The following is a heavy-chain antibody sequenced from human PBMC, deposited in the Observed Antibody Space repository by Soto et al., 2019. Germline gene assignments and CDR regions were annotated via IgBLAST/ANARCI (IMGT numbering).Heavy chain of an antibody. J-gene: IGHJ4*02. Sequence: QVQLVQSGTEVKKPGSSVKVSCKASGGTFRNYPINWVRQAPGQGLEWMGSIFPLTDIPDYAQNFQARLTRSADKSTSTAYMELSSLTSDDTAMYFCARGPLVVLNYFESWGQGTLVTVSS. CDR3: ARGPLVVLNYFES. CDR1: GGTFRNYP. V-gene: IGHV1-69*02. CDR2: IFPLTDIP.